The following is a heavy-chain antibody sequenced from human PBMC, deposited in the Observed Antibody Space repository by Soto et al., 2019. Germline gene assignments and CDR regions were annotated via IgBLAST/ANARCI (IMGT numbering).Heavy chain of an antibody. D-gene: IGHD2-21*01. Sequence: QVLLVESGGGLVKPGGSLRLSCAASGFTFSDSYMSWIRQAPGKGLEWVSYISSSSTSSNYADSMKGRFTISRDNAKNSLYLQMNSLRAEDTAVYYCARDNCGTFDYWGQGTLVTVSS. CDR3: ARDNCGTFDY. V-gene: IGHV3-11*05. CDR2: ISSSSTSS. CDR1: GFTFSDSY. J-gene: IGHJ4*02.